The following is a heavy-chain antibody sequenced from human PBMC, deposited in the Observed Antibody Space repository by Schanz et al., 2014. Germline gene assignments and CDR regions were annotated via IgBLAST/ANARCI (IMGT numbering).Heavy chain of an antibody. J-gene: IGHJ4*02. V-gene: IGHV3-21*01. CDR3: ARDKGGYYPFDY. CDR1: GFIFTSYS. Sequence: EVQLVESGGGLVKSGGSLRLSCATSGFIFTSYSMHWVRQAPGKGLEWVSSISSSSNYYYYADSVKGRFTIPRDAAKASLFLQMTSLRADDTAVYYCARDKGGYYPFDYWGQGTLVTVSS. D-gene: IGHD3-3*01. CDR2: ISSSSNYY.